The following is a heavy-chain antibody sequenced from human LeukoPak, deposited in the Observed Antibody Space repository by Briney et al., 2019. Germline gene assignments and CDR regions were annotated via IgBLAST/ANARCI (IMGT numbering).Heavy chain of an antibody. Sequence: PSETLSLTCAVSGGSISSGGYYWSWIRQPPGRGLEWIGEINHSGSTNYNPSLKSRVTISVDTSKNQFSLKLSSVTAADTAVYYCATRENSGYWGQGTLVTVSS. J-gene: IGHJ4*02. CDR2: INHSGST. D-gene: IGHD1-7*01. CDR3: ATRENSGY. CDR1: GGSISSGGYY. V-gene: IGHV4-34*01.